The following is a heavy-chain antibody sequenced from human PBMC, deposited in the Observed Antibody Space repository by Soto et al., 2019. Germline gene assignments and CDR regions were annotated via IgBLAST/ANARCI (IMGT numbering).Heavy chain of an antibody. CDR2: IYSGDTT. V-gene: IGHV3-53*01. CDR3: ARDLRTLYGMDV. CDR1: GFTVSSNY. J-gene: IGHJ6*02. Sequence: EVQLVESGGGLIQPGGSLRLSCAASGFTVSSNYMSWVRQAPGKGLEWVSVIYSGDTTYYADSVKGRFTTSRDNSKNTLYLQMNSLRAEDTAVYYCARDLRTLYGMDVWGQGTPVTVSS.